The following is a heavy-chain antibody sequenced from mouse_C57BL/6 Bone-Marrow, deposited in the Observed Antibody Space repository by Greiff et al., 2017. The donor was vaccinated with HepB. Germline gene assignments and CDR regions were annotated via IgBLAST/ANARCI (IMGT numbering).Heavy chain of an antibody. D-gene: IGHD1-1*01. CDR1: GYTFTSYW. Sequence: QVQLQQPGAELVMPGASVKLSCKASGYTFTSYWMHWVKQRPGQGLEWIGEIDPSDSYTNYNQKFKGKSTLTVDKSSSTAYMQLSSLTSEDSAVYYCARTPNYYGSSSPWFAYWGQGTLVTVSA. V-gene: IGHV1-69*01. CDR2: IDPSDSYT. J-gene: IGHJ3*01. CDR3: ARTPNYYGSSSPWFAY.